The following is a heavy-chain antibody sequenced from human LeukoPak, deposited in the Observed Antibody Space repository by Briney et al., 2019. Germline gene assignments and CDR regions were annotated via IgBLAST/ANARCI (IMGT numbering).Heavy chain of an antibody. CDR1: GFTVSSNY. V-gene: IGHV3-53*01. CDR2: NYSGGGT. J-gene: IGHJ1*01. D-gene: IGHD3-22*01. CDR3: ARGDSSGYYFTVAEYFQH. Sequence: GGSLRLSCAASGFTVSSNYMSWVRQAPGKGLEWVSVNYSGGGTYYADSVKGRFTISRDNSKNTLYLQMNSLRAEDTAVYYCARGDSSGYYFTVAEYFQHWGQGTLVTVSS.